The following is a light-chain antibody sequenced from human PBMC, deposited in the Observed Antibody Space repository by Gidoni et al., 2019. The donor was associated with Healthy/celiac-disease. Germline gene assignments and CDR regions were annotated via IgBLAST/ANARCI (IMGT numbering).Light chain of an antibody. J-gene: IGKJ4*01. CDR3: QQYDNLPLT. Sequence: DIQMTQSPSSLSASAGDRVPITCQASQDISNYLNWYQQKPGKAPKLLIYDASNLETGVPSRFSGSGSGTDFTFTISSLQPEDIATYYCQQYDNLPLTFGGGTKVEIK. CDR1: QDISNY. V-gene: IGKV1-33*01. CDR2: DAS.